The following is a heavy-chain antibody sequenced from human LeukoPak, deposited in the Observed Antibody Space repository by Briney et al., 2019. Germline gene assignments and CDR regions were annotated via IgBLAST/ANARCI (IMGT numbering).Heavy chain of an antibody. CDR3: AKLQDHGYWNYYGMDV. J-gene: IGHJ6*02. CDR2: ISGSGGST. Sequence: GGSLRLSCAASGFTFSSYAMSWVRQAPGKGLEWVSAISGSGGSTYYADSVKGRFTISRDNSKNTLYLQMNSLRAEDTAVYYCAKLQDHGYWNYYGMDVWGQGTTVTVSS. D-gene: IGHD5-18*01. CDR1: GFTFSSYA. V-gene: IGHV3-23*01.